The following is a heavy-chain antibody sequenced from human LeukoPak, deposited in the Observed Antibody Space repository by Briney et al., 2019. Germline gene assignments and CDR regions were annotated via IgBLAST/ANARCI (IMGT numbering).Heavy chain of an antibody. J-gene: IGHJ3*02. V-gene: IGHV3-33*01. CDR1: GFTFSSYG. D-gene: IGHD4-17*01. CDR2: IWYDGSNK. CDR3: VRGYGDYGGAFDI. Sequence: GGSLRLSCAASGFTFSSYGMHWVRQAPGKGLEWVAVIWYDGSNKYYADSVKGRFTISRDNSKNTLYLQMNSLRAEDTAVYYCVRGYGDYGGAFDIWGQGTMVTVSS.